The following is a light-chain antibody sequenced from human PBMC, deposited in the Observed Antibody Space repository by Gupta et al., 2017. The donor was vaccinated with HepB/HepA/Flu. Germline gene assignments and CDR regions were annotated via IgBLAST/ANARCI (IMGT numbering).Light chain of an antibody. Sequence: SYELAQPPSVSVSPGQTANITCSGDKLGDKFASWYQQKPGQSPLLIIYQDNQRRSGIPERFSGFNSENTATLTISGTQAMDEADYYGQAWDSDTAVFGGGTKLTVL. CDR3: QAWDSDTAV. CDR1: KLGDKF. CDR2: QDN. V-gene: IGLV3-1*01. J-gene: IGLJ2*01.